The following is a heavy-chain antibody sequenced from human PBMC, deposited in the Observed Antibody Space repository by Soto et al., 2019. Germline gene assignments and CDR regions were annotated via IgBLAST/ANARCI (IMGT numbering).Heavy chain of an antibody. Sequence: QVQLQASGPGLVKPSDTLSLTCTVSGDSIGTYNWGWIRQPPGKRLEWIGYIYSNGGTSYNPALKXXVXXSADTSTKQCSLRLSSVTAADTAVYYCVRQGIGALHGLVDVWGQGTTVTVSS. D-gene: IGHD1-26*01. CDR2: IYSNGGT. J-gene: IGHJ6*02. V-gene: IGHV4-59*08. CDR1: GDSIGTYN. CDR3: VRQGIGALHGLVDV.